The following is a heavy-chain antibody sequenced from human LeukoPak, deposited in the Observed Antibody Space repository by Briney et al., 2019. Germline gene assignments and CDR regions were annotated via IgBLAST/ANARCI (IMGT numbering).Heavy chain of an antibody. J-gene: IGHJ4*02. V-gene: IGHV3-23*01. Sequence: GGSLRLSCAASGFTFSSYGMSWVRQAPGKGLEWVSAISGSGGSTYYADSVKGRFTISRDNSKNTLYLQMNSLRAEDTAVYYCAKDLHPVTIFGVVMDYWGQGTLVTVSS. CDR3: AKDLHPVTIFGVVMDY. D-gene: IGHD3-3*01. CDR2: ISGSGGST. CDR1: GFTFSSYG.